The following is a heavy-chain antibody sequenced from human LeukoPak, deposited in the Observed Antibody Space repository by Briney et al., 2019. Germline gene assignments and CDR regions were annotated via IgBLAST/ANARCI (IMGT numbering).Heavy chain of an antibody. CDR2: ISYDGSNK. Sequence: GGSLRLSCAASGFTFSSYAMYWVRQAPGKGLEWMAVISYDGSNKYYADSVKGRFTISRDNSENTLYLQMNSLRAEDTAVYYCAKDREPYSSGSLSDGMDVWGQGSTVTVSS. J-gene: IGHJ6*02. D-gene: IGHD3-10*01. CDR1: GFTFSSYA. CDR3: AKDREPYSSGSLSDGMDV. V-gene: IGHV3-30-3*01.